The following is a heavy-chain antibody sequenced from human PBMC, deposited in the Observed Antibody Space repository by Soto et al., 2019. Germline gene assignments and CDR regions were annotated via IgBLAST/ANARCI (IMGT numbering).Heavy chain of an antibody. J-gene: IGHJ4*02. CDR1: GFTFSSYA. Sequence: LRLSCAASGFTFSSYAMSWVRQAPGKGLEWVSAISGSGGSTYYADSVKGRFTISRDNSKNTLYLQMNSLRAEDTAVYYCEKAPYDSSGYHYADYWGQGTLVTVSS. CDR3: EKAPYDSSGYHYADY. V-gene: IGHV3-23*01. D-gene: IGHD3-22*01. CDR2: ISGSGGST.